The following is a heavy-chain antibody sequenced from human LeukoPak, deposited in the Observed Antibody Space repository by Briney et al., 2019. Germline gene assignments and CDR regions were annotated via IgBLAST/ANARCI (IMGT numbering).Heavy chain of an antibody. CDR1: GGTFSSYA. D-gene: IGHD4-17*01. CDR2: IIPIFGTA. Sequence: SVKVSCKASGGTFSSYAISWVRQAPGQGLEWMGGIIPIFGTANYAQKFQGRVTITADESTSTAYMELSSLRSEDTAVYYCARGLSVGSYYYYGMDVWGQGTTVTVSS. V-gene: IGHV1-69*01. CDR3: ARGLSVGSYYYYGMDV. J-gene: IGHJ6*02.